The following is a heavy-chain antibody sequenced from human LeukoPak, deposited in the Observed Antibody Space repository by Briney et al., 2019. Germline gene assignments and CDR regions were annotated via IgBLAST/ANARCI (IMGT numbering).Heavy chain of an antibody. CDR3: ARVLTTVVTGTGWYFDL. V-gene: IGHV4-59*08. CDR1: GGSISSYY. CDR2: IYYSGST. D-gene: IGHD4-23*01. Sequence: SETLSLTCTVSGGSISSYYWSWIRQPPGKGLEWIGYIYYSGSTNYNPSLKTRVTISVDTSKNQFSLKLSSVTAADTAVYYCARVLTTVVTGTGWYFDLWGRGTLVTVSS. J-gene: IGHJ2*01.